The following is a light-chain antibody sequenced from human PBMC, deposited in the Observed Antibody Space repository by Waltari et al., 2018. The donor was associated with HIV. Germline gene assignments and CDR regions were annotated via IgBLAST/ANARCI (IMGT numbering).Light chain of an antibody. J-gene: IGLJ2*01. CDR1: RPAAIF. CDR3: LSRDSVGEHLLL. Sequence: SSGLIQDPAFPVALGKTSKFHCGGDRPAAIFVIWCQQKPGQALQLILFGKNDRPSGISDRVSGSTSGNTASLVITEAQADDEATYYCLSRDSVGEHLLLFGGGTRLTVL. V-gene: IGLV3-19*01. CDR2: GKN.